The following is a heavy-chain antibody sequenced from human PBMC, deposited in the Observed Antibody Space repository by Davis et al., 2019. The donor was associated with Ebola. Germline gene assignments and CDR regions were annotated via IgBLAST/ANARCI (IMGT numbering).Heavy chain of an antibody. D-gene: IGHD2-2*01. CDR1: GFTFSSYT. Sequence: GESLKISCVASGFTFSSYTMNWVRQAPGKGLEWISDISSTSNAIYYADSVKGRFTISRDNARNSLYLQMNSLRDGDTGVYYCARPGRSTWPGYWGRGTLVTVSS. CDR2: ISSTSNAI. CDR3: ARPGRSTWPGY. V-gene: IGHV3-48*02. J-gene: IGHJ4*02.